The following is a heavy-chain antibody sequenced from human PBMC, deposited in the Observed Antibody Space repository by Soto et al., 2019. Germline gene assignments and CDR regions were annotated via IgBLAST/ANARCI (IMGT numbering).Heavy chain of an antibody. CDR1: GYTFTAYY. CDR2: INPKFVVT. V-gene: IGHV1-2*02. Sequence: QVQLVQSGAEVKEPGDSVRVSCEASGYTFTAYYIHWVRQALVQGLDWMGWINPKFVVTTYAQDFQGRGSMTRDMSISTVYMELSRLTSDDTSIYYCARNMDYYYGRGSGNGHGVWGQGTTVTVFS. D-gene: IGHD3-10*02. J-gene: IGHJ6*02. CDR3: ARNMDYYYGRGSGNGHGV.